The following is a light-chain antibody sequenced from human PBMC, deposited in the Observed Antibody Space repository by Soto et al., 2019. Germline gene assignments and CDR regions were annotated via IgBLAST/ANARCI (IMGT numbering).Light chain of an antibody. CDR1: QSVSSSY. CDR2: DAS. CDR3: QQYGSSPWYT. V-gene: IGKV3-20*01. Sequence: EIVLTQSPGTLSLSPGERATLSCRASQSVSSSYLAWYQQKPGQAPRLLIYDASSRATGIPDRFSGSGSGTDFTLTIRRLEPEDLAVYYCQQYGSSPWYTFGQGTKLEIK. J-gene: IGKJ2*01.